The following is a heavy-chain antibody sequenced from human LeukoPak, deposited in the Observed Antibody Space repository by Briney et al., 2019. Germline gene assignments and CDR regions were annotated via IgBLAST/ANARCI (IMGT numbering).Heavy chain of an antibody. J-gene: IGHJ1*01. D-gene: IGHD6-19*01. Sequence: WETLSLTCTVSGGSISSYDWNWIRQPPGKGLEWIGYICYSGSTNYNPSLQSRVTISVDTSKNQFSLKLSSVTAADTAVYYCARGGWYPESFQHWGQGALVTVSS. CDR2: ICYSGST. V-gene: IGHV4-59*01. CDR3: ARGGWYPESFQH. CDR1: GGSISSYD.